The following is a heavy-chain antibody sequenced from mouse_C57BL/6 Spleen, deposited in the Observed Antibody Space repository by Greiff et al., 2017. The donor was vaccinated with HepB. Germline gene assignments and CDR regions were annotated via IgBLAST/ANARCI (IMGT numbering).Heavy chain of an antibody. CDR3: ARWGGGKSLYFDV. CDR2: IRNKANGYTT. J-gene: IGHJ1*03. CDR1: GFTFTDYY. V-gene: IGHV7-3*01. Sequence: EVHLVESGGGLVQPGGSLSLSCAASGFTFTDYYMSWVRQPPGKALEWLGFIRNKANGYTTEYSASVKGRFTISRDNSQSILYLQMNALRAEDSATYYCARWGGGKSLYFDVWGTGTTVTVSS. D-gene: IGHD2-1*01.